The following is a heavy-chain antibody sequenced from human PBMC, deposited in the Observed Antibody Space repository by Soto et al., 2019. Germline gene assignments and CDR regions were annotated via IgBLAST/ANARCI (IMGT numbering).Heavy chain of an antibody. Sequence: QVHLVDSGGGVVQPGRSLRLSCAASGLTFSNYAMHWVRQAPGKGLEWVAFISYDGTNRCYPDSVKGRFTISRDNSKNTLYLQMNSLKTEDTAVYYCARESSSTVTTGGGGSAKDYWGQGTLVTVSS. CDR3: ARESSSTVTTGGGGSAKDY. J-gene: IGHJ4*02. CDR2: ISYDGTNR. D-gene: IGHD4-17*01. CDR1: GLTFSNYA. V-gene: IGHV3-30-3*01.